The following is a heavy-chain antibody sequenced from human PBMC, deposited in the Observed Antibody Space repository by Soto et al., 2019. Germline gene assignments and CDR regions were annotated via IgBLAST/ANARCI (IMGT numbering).Heavy chain of an antibody. CDR2: IYSGGST. Sequence: EVQLVESGGGLVQPGGSLRLSCAVSGFTVSTNYMTWVRQAPGKGLEWVSVIYSGGSTFYADSVKGRFTISRDNSKNTLYLQMNSLGAEDTAVYYCATAVYGDYVVADFRHWGQGTLVSVSS. CDR1: GFTVSTNY. D-gene: IGHD4-17*01. CDR3: ATAVYGDYVVADFRH. J-gene: IGHJ1*01. V-gene: IGHV3-66*01.